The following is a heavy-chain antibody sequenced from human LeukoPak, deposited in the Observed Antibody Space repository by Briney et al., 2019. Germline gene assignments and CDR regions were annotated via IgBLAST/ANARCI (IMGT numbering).Heavy chain of an antibody. CDR2: ISYDGSNE. CDR1: GFTFSSYV. CDR3: ARDKDTSYLSSFDY. V-gene: IGHV3-30*04. J-gene: IGHJ4*02. Sequence: GGSLRLSCAASGFTFSSYVMHWVRQAPGKGLEWVAIISYDGSNEYYADSVKGRFTISRDNSKNTLYLQMNSLRAADTAVYYCARDKDTSYLSSFDYWGQGTLVTVSS. D-gene: IGHD2-2*01.